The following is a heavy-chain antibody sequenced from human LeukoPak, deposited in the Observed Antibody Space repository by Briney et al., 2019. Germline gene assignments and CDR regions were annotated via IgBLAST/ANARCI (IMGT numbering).Heavy chain of an antibody. Sequence: GGSLRLSCAASGFTFSSYGMHWVRQAPGKGLEWVAFIRYDGSNKYYADSVKGRFTISRDNSKNTLYLQMNSLRAEDTAVYYCAKDGGYCSSTSCPGYFQHWGQGTLVTVSS. CDR3: AKDGGYCSSTSCPGYFQH. CDR1: GFTFSSYG. CDR2: IRYDGSNK. J-gene: IGHJ1*01. D-gene: IGHD2-2*01. V-gene: IGHV3-30*02.